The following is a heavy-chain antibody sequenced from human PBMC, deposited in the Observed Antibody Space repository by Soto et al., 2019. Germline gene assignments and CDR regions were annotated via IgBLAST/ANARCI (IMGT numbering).Heavy chain of an antibody. J-gene: IGHJ4*02. CDR1: GFSLSTSGVG. D-gene: IGHD2-15*01. CDR2: IYWNDDK. V-gene: IGHV2-5*01. Sequence: SGPTLVNPTQTLTLTCTFSGFSLSTSGVGVGWIRQPPGKALEWLAPIYWNDDKRYSPSLKSRLTITKDTSKNQVVLTMTNMDPVDTATYYCAHRVPWGGGSCYSDWGQGTLVTVSS. CDR3: AHRVPWGGGSCYSD.